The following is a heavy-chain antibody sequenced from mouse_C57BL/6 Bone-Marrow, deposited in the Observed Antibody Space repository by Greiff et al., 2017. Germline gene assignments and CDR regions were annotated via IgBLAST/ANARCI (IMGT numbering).Heavy chain of an antibody. D-gene: IGHD1-1*01. CDR3: ARGGSRYDPYWYFDV. J-gene: IGHJ1*03. CDR2: INPSTGGT. V-gene: IGHV1-42*01. Sequence: EVQLQQSGPELVKPGASVKISCKASGYSFTGYYMNWVKQSPEKSLEWIGEINPSTGGTTYNQKFKAKATLTVDKSSSTAYMQLKSLTSEDSAVYYCARGGSRYDPYWYFDVWGTGTTVTVSS. CDR1: GYSFTGYY.